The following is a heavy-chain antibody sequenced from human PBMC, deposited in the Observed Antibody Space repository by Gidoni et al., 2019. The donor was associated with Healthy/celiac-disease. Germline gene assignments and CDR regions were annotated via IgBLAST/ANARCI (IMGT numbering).Heavy chain of an antibody. V-gene: IGHV3-23*01. Sequence: EVQLLESGGGLVQPGGSLRLSCAASGFTFSSYAMSWVRPAPGKGLEWVPAISGSGGSTYYADSVKGRFTISRDNSKNTLYLQMNSLRAEDTAVYYCAKDPRLTSSVGYWGQGTLVTVSS. J-gene: IGHJ4*02. CDR2: ISGSGGST. CDR3: AKDPRLTSSVGY. CDR1: GFTFSSYA. D-gene: IGHD7-27*01.